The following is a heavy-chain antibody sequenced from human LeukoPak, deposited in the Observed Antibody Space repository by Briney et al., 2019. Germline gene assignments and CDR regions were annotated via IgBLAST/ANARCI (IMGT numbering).Heavy chain of an antibody. D-gene: IGHD6-6*01. CDR3: ARGRSIEYSSSDFDY. V-gene: IGHV4-38-2*02. CDR2: IYHSGST. J-gene: IGHJ4*02. CDR1: GYSISSGYY. Sequence: SETLSLTCTVSGYSISSGYYWGWIRQPPGKGLEWIGSIYHSGSTYYNPSLKSRVTISVDTSKNQFSLKLSSVTAADTAVYYCARGRSIEYSSSDFDYWGQGTLVTVSS.